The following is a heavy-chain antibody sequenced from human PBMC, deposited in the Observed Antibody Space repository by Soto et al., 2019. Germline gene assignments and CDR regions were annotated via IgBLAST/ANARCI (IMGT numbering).Heavy chain of an antibody. J-gene: IGHJ5*02. V-gene: IGHV3-43*01. CDR2: ISWDGGST. D-gene: IGHD6-19*01. CDR1: VFTFDDYT. Sequence: PVGSLRLSCASSVFTFDDYTMHCVRQSPGKGLEWVSLISWDGGSTYYADSVKGRFTISRDNSKNSLYLQMNSLRTEDTALYYCAKGPRPIAVDDWFEPWGQGTLVSVS. CDR3: AKGPRPIAVDDWFEP.